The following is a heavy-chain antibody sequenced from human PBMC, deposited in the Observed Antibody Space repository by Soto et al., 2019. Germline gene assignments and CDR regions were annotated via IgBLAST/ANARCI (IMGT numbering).Heavy chain of an antibody. Sequence: XTLSLPCDVSAXSVSSGQYWAWVLQPPGKGLEWIGTLYHSGSTYSNPSLRSRVTISIDTSKTQFSLKLSSVTAADTAVYYCARGYGGNFGYWAQGTLVTVSP. CDR3: ARGYGGNFGY. D-gene: IGHD4-17*01. CDR1: AXSVSSGQY. CDR2: LYHSGST. V-gene: IGHV4-38-2*01. J-gene: IGHJ4*02.